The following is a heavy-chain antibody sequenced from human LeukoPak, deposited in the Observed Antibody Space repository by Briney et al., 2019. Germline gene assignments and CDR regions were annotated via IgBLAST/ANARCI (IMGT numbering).Heavy chain of an antibody. D-gene: IGHD3-22*01. Sequence: GGSLRLSCAASGFTFSSYAMSWVRQAPEKGLEWVSYISSSSSTIYYADSVKGRFTISRDNAKNSLYLQMNSLRAEDTAVYYCARGAYYYEDWGQGTLVTVSS. CDR3: ARGAYYYED. J-gene: IGHJ4*02. CDR1: GFTFSSYA. CDR2: ISSSSSTI. V-gene: IGHV3-48*01.